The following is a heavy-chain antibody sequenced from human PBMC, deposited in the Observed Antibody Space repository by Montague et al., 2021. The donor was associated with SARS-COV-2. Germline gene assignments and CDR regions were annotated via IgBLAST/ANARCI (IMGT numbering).Heavy chain of an antibody. CDR2: MYYSGST. J-gene: IGHJ4*02. CDR3: ARAPATIFGVVKQIDY. CDR1: GGSISSGAYH. V-gene: IGHV4-31*03. Sequence: TLSLTCTVSGGSISSGAYHWSWIRQHPGEGLEWIGYMYYSGSTYYXPSPKSRVTISVDTSKNQFSLKPSSVTAADTAVYYCARAPATIFGVVKQIDYWGQGNLVTVSS. D-gene: IGHD3-3*01.